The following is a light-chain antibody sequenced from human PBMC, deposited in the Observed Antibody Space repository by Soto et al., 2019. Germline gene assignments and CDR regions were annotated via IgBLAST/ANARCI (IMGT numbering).Light chain of an antibody. J-gene: IGKJ1*01. Sequence: EIVLTQSPGTLSLSPGERATLSCRASQSVSSSYLAWYQQKPGQAPRLLIYGASTRATGIPDRFSGSESGTDFTLTISRLEPEDFVVYYCQQYGSSPWTFGQGTKVDIK. CDR3: QQYGSSPWT. CDR2: GAS. CDR1: QSVSSSY. V-gene: IGKV3-20*01.